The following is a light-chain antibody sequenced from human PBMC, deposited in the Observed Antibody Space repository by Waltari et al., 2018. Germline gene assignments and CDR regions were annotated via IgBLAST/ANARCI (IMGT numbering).Light chain of an antibody. CDR3: QAWDSDIVV. J-gene: IGLJ2*01. CDR2: RDT. CDR1: NLGSKY. Sequence: SYVLTQPPSVSVSPGQTATITCSGDNLGSKYACWYQQKPGQSPGQVIDRDTKRPSGIPERFSGSNSGNTATLTISGTQAMDEADYYCQAWDSDIVVFGGGTKLTVL. V-gene: IGLV3-1*01.